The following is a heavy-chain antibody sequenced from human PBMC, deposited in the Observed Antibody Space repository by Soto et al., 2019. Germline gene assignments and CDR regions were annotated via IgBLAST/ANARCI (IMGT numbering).Heavy chain of an antibody. Sequence: GASVKVSCKASGYTFTRSGISWVRQAPGQGLEWMGRIITIHGIANYAQKFQGRVTITTDKSTSTAYMELSSLRSEDTAVYYCARDGSGYSAESWGQGTLVTVSS. J-gene: IGHJ5*02. V-gene: IGHV1-69*04. CDR2: IITIHGIA. D-gene: IGHD3-10*01. CDR3: ARDGSGYSAES. CDR1: GYTFTRSG.